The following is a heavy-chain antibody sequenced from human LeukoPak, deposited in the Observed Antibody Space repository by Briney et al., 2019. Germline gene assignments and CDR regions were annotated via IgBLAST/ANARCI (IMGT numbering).Heavy chain of an antibody. V-gene: IGHV3-21*01. CDR3: AELGITMIGGV. Sequence: GGSLRLSCAASGFTFSSFAMIWVRQPPGKGLEWVSSIFPTSCEIHYADSVRGRFTISRDNAKNSLYLQMNSLRAEDTAVYYCAELGITMIGGVWGEGTTVTISS. CDR2: IFPTSCEI. D-gene: IGHD3-10*02. J-gene: IGHJ6*04. CDR1: GFTFSSFA.